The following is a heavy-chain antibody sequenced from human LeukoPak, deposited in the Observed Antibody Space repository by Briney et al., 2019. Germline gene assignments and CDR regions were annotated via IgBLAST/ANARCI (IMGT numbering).Heavy chain of an antibody. D-gene: IGHD5-12*01. J-gene: IGHJ4*02. CDR3: AKVSGYDFPSALFDY. V-gene: IGHV3-23*01. CDR2: ISGSGGST. CDR1: GFTFSSYA. Sequence: GGSLRLSCAAPGFTFSSYAMSWVRQAPGKGLEWVSAISGSGGSTYYANSVKGRFTISRDNSKNTLYLQMNSLRAEDTAVYYCAKVSGYDFPSALFDYWGQGTLVTVSS.